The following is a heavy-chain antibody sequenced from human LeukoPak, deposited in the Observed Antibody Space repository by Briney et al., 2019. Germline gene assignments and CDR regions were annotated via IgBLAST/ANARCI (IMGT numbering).Heavy chain of an antibody. CDR2: IGTAGDT. V-gene: IGHV3-13*01. J-gene: IGHJ4*02. CDR1: XFTFSXXD. CDR3: ARWTVEGDGFDY. D-gene: IGHD4-23*01. Sequence: XRXSXXXXXFTFSXXDMHWVRQAPGKGLEWVSAIGTAGDTYYPGSVKGRFTISRENAKNSLYLQMNSLRAGDTAVYYCARWTVEGDGFDYWGQGTLVTVSS.